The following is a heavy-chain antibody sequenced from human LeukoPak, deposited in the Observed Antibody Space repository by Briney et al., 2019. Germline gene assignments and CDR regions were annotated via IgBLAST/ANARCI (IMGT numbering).Heavy chain of an antibody. D-gene: IGHD3-10*01. CDR2: IYYSGST. J-gene: IGHJ4*02. Sequence: PSETLSLTCTVSGGSISSYYWSWIRQPPGKGLEWIGYIYYSGSTYYNPSLKSRVTISVDTSKNQFSLKLSSVTAADTAVYYCARVNYGQYDYWGQGTLVTVSS. CDR3: ARVNYGQYDY. CDR1: GGSISSYY. V-gene: IGHV4-30-4*08.